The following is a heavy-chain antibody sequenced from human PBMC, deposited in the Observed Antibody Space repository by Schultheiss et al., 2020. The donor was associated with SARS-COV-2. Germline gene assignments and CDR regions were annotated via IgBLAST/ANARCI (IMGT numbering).Heavy chain of an antibody. D-gene: IGHD6-19*01. J-gene: IGHJ5*02. V-gene: IGHV4-34*01. CDR3: ALIAVAGPTAPNWFDP. CDR1: GGSFSGYY. CDR2: INHSGST. Sequence: SETLSLTCAVYGGSFSGYYWSWIRQPPGKGLEWIGEINHSGSTNYNPSLKSRVTISVDTSKNQFSLKLSSVTAADTAVYYCALIAVAGPTAPNWFDPWGQGTLVTVSS.